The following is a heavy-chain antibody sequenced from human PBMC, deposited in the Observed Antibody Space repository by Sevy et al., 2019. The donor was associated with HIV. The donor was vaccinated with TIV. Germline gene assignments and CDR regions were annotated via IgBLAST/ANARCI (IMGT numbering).Heavy chain of an antibody. CDR1: GFTFSDYY. D-gene: IGHD2-21*02. CDR2: ISSSSITI. Sequence: GGSLRLSCAASGFTFSDYYVSWIRQAPGKGLEWVSYISSSSITIYYADSVKGRFTISRDNAKNSLYLQMNSLRAEDTALYYCARGAAYCGDDCYAFDIWGQGTMVTVSS. J-gene: IGHJ3*02. V-gene: IGHV3-11*04. CDR3: ARGAAYCGDDCYAFDI.